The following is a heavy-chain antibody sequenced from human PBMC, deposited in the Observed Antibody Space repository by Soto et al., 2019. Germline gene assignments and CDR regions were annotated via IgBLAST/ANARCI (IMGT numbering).Heavy chain of an antibody. D-gene: IGHD3-10*01. CDR3: ARVALITRVRSTLPRAHDAFDI. Sequence: EASVKVSCKASGYTFTGYYMHWVRQAPGQGLEWMGWNNPNSGGTNYAQKFQGWVTMTRDTSISTAYMELSRLRSDDTAVYYCARVALITRVRSTLPRAHDAFDIWGQATMVTGS. J-gene: IGHJ3*02. CDR1: GYTFTGYY. CDR2: NNPNSGGT. V-gene: IGHV1-2*04.